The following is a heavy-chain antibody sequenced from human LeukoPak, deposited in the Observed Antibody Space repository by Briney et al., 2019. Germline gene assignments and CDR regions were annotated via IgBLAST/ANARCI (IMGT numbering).Heavy chain of an antibody. V-gene: IGHV4-59*01. CDR1: GGSISSYY. J-gene: IGHJ6*02. CDR3: ARENSSSDRYYYYYGMDV. CDR2: IYYSGST. D-gene: IGHD6-6*01. Sequence: PSETLSLTCTVSGGSISSYYWSWIRQPPGKGLEWIGYIYYSGSTSYNPSLKSRVTISVDTSKNQFSLKLSSVTVADTAVYYCARENSSSDRYYYYYGMDVWGQGTTVTVSS.